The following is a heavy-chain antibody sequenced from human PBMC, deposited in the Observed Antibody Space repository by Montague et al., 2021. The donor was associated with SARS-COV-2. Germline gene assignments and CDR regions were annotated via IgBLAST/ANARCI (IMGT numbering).Heavy chain of an antibody. CDR2: IYYSGST. CDR3: ARLGLQLLGGHYFDY. Sequence: SETLSLTCTVSGGSISSYYWSWIRQPPGKGLEWIGYIYYSGSTNXNPSLKSRVTISVDTSKNQLSRKLSSVTAADTAVYYCARLGLQLLGGHYFDYWGQGTLVTVSS. J-gene: IGHJ4*02. CDR1: GGSISSYY. D-gene: IGHD5-24*01. V-gene: IGHV4-59*08.